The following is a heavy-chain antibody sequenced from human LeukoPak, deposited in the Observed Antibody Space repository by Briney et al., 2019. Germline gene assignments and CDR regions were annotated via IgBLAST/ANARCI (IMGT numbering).Heavy chain of an antibody. CDR1: GGSIRSYY. CDR2: IYYSGST. CDR3: ARRDYDILTGYYTFDP. Sequence: SETLSLTCTVSGGSIRSYYWSWIRQPPGKGLEWIGYIYYSGSTNYNPSLKSRVTISVDTSKNQFSLKLSSVTAADTAVYYCARRDYDILTGYYTFDPWGQGTLVTVSS. J-gene: IGHJ5*02. V-gene: IGHV4-59*01. D-gene: IGHD3-9*01.